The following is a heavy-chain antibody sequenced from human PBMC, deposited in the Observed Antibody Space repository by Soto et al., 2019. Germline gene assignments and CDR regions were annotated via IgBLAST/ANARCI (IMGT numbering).Heavy chain of an antibody. CDR2: ITNTGGDS. J-gene: IGHJ4*02. CDR1: GFTFSNNA. V-gene: IGHV3-23*01. CDR3: ARASGESYPGSRVFDS. D-gene: IGHD3-10*01. Sequence: GGSPRLSCAASGFTFSNNAMTWVRQAPGKGLEWVSVITNTGGDSLYADSVKGRFTISRDNFKNTLYLQMNSLRAEDTAIYYCARASGESYPGSRVFDSWGQGTRVTVSS.